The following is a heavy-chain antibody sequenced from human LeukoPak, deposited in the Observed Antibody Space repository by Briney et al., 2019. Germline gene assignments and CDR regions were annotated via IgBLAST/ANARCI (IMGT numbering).Heavy chain of an antibody. D-gene: IGHD2-21*01. V-gene: IGHV3-7*01. Sequence: GGSLRLSCAASGFTFSSYSMNWVRQAPGKGLEWVANIEEDGSEKYYVDSVKGRFTISRDNAKNSLYLQMNSLRAEDTAVYYCATGLFHFDYWGQGTLVTV. CDR3: ATGLFHFDY. CDR2: IEEDGSEK. CDR1: GFTFSSYS. J-gene: IGHJ4*02.